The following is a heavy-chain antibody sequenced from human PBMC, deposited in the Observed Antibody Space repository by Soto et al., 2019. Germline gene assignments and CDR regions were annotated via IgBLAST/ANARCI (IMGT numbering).Heavy chain of an antibody. CDR2: IIPILGIA. Sequence: ASVKVSCKASGGTFSSYTISWVRQAPGQGLEWMGRIIPILGIANYAQKFQGRVTITADKSTSTAYMELSSLRSEDTAVYYCAGERSQNLGYCSSTSCKYYFDYWGQGTLVTVSS. CDR1: GGTFSSYT. D-gene: IGHD2-2*01. CDR3: AGERSQNLGYCSSTSCKYYFDY. J-gene: IGHJ4*02. V-gene: IGHV1-69*04.